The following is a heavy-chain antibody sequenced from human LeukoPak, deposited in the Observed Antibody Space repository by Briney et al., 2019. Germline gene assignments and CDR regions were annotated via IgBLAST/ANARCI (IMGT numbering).Heavy chain of an antibody. D-gene: IGHD3-10*01. CDR3: ARGRGEGRGISMVRGVRAPSFNWFDP. V-gene: IGHV4-34*01. CDR2: INHSGST. J-gene: IGHJ5*02. Sequence: SETLSLTCTVSGGSLSGYYWTWIRQPPGKGLEWIGEINHSGSTNYNPSLKSRVTISVDTSRKQFFLRLSSVTAADTAVYYCARGRGEGRGISMVRGVRAPSFNWFDPWGHGTLVTVSS. CDR1: GGSLSGYY.